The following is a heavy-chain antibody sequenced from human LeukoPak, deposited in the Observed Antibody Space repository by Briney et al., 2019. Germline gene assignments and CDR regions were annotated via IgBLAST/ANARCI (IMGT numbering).Heavy chain of an antibody. D-gene: IGHD3-3*01. CDR3: ARGDDFWSGYYDY. V-gene: IGHV3-7*01. Sequence: GGSLRLSCAASGFTFSSYWMSWVRQAPGKGLECVANIKQDGSEKYFVDSVKGRFTISGDNAKKSLYLQMNSLRAEDTAVYYCARGDDFWSGYYDYWGQGALVTVSS. CDR1: GFTFSSYW. J-gene: IGHJ4*02. CDR2: IKQDGSEK.